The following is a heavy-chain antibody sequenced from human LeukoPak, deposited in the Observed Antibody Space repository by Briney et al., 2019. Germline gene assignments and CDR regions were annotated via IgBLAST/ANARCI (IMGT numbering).Heavy chain of an antibody. V-gene: IGHV4-4*02. J-gene: IGHJ4*02. CDR3: AREILGGFNPGAY. D-gene: IGHD1-14*01. CDR1: LDSTTSNF. CDR2: IHRSGRH. Sequence: SETLSLTCTASLDSTTSNFWSWVRQPPGKGLEWIAEIHRSGRHNYNPSLQSRVTVSIDRSRKQIGLELSSVTAADTAVYYCAREILGGFNPGAYWGQGTLVTVSS.